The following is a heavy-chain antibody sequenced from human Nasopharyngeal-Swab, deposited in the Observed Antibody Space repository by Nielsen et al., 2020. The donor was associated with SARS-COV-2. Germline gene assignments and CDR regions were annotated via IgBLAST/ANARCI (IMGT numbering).Heavy chain of an antibody. V-gene: IGHV3-23*01. J-gene: IGHJ4*02. D-gene: IGHD3-3*01. Sequence: GVLKISCAASGFTFSSYAMSWVRQAPGKGLEWVSAISGSGGSTYYADSVKGRFTISRDNSKNTLYLQMNSLRAEDTAVYYCAKGERITIFGVVTPFDYWGQGTLVTVSS. CDR3: AKGERITIFGVVTPFDY. CDR2: ISGSGGST. CDR1: GFTFSSYA.